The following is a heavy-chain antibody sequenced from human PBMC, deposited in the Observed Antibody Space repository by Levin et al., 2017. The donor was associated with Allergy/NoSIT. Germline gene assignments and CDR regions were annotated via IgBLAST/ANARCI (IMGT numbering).Heavy chain of an antibody. CDR3: ARKEYHYFYYMDV. CDR1: GFTFSTYS. Sequence: LSLTCEASGFTFSTYSMNWVRQAPGKGLEWVSYINSGSTTIYYADSVKGRFTISRDNAKNSLYLQMNSLRAEDTAVYYCARKEYHYFYYMDVWGKGTTVTVSS. V-gene: IGHV3-48*01. CDR2: INSGSTTI. J-gene: IGHJ6*03.